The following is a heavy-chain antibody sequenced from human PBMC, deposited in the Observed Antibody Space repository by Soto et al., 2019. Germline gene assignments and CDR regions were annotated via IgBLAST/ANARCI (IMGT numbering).Heavy chain of an antibody. J-gene: IGHJ4*02. CDR3: AREGVNFYYFDY. D-gene: IGHD2-8*01. CDR1: GFTFSSYA. V-gene: IGHV3-30-3*01. Sequence: PXXSLSLTFAASGFTFSSYAMHWVPQAPGKGLEWVAVISYDGSNKYYADSVKGRFTISRDNSKNTLYLQMNSMRAEDTAVYYCAREGVNFYYFDYWGQGTLVTVSS. CDR2: ISYDGSNK.